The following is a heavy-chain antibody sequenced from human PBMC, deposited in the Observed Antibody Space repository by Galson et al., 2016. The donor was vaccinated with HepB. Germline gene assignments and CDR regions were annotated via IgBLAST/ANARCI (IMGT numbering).Heavy chain of an antibody. CDR3: AREPVRLVELLTGPPKNPDY. V-gene: IGHV3-48*03. J-gene: IGHJ4*02. D-gene: IGHD3-9*01. CDR1: GFTFSRYE. Sequence: SLRLSCAASGFTFSRYEMNWVRQAPGKGLEWVSYISSSGATIYYADSVKGRFTISRDNAKNSLYLQMNSLRAEDTAVYYRAREPVRLVELLTGPPKNPDYGGQGALVTVSS. CDR2: ISSSGATI.